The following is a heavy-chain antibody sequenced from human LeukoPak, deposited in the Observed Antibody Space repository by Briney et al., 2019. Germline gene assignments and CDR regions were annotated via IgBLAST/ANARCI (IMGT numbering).Heavy chain of an antibody. J-gene: IGHJ4*02. Sequence: PGGSLRLSCAASGFTFSSYAMSWVRQAPGKGLEWVSAISGSGGSTYYADSVKGRFTISRDNSKNTLYLQMNSLRAEDTAVYYCAKTPWSSGWLIDRPHFDYWGQGTLVTVSS. CDR2: ISGSGGST. CDR3: AKTPWSSGWLIDRPHFDY. V-gene: IGHV3-23*01. D-gene: IGHD6-19*01. CDR1: GFTFSSYA.